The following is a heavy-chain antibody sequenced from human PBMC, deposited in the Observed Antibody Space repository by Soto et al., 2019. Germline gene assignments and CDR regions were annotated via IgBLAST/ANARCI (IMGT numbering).Heavy chain of an antibody. V-gene: IGHV3-23*01. CDR2: ISPSGGNT. CDR1: GFTFSSYV. D-gene: IGHD2-8*01. CDR3: AKVFVGVCHHCFYYFDS. Sequence: GGSLRLSCAASGFTFSSYVMNWVRLAPGKGLEWVSGISPSGGNTYYADSVKGRFTISRDKSKNTLYLQMNSLRAEDTAVYYCAKVFVGVCHHCFYYFDSWGQGALVTVSS. J-gene: IGHJ4*02.